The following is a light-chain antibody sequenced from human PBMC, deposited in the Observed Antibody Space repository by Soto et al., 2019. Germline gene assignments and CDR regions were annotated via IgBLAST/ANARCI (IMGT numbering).Light chain of an antibody. Sequence: EIVMTQSPGSLSVSPGERATLSCRASQTVGSNLAWYQQKPGQAPRLLIYGASTTATGLPGRFSGSGSGTEFTLNISSLQSADFAVYYCQQYNNWPRTFGGGSKVEIK. V-gene: IGKV3-15*01. CDR3: QQYNNWPRT. CDR2: GAS. CDR1: QTVGSN. J-gene: IGKJ4*01.